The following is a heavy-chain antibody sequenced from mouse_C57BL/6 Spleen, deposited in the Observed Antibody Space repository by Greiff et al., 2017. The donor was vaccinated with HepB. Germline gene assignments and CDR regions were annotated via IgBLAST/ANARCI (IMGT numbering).Heavy chain of an antibody. V-gene: IGHV5-4*03. Sequence: EVKLMESGGGLVKPGGSLKLSCAASGFTFSSYAMSWVRQTPEKRLEWVATISDGGSYTYYPDNVKGRFTISRDNAKNNLYLQMSHLKSEDTAMYYCALYSNYYFDYWGQGTTLTVSS. CDR3: ALYSNYYFDY. D-gene: IGHD2-5*01. J-gene: IGHJ2*01. CDR2: ISDGGSYT. CDR1: GFTFSSYA.